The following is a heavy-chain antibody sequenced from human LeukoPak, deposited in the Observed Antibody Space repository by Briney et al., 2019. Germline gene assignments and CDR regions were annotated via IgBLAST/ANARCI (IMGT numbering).Heavy chain of an antibody. J-gene: IGHJ3*02. CDR2: ISGSGGST. Sequence: PGGSLRLSCAASGFTFSSYAMSWVRQAPGKGLEWVSAISGSGGSTYYADSVKGRFTISRDNSKNTLYLQMNSLRAEDTAVYYCAKFLPNGDYVSTGREQVFDIWGQGTMVTVSS. CDR1: GFTFSSYA. V-gene: IGHV3-23*01. D-gene: IGHD4-17*01. CDR3: AKFLPNGDYVSTGREQVFDI.